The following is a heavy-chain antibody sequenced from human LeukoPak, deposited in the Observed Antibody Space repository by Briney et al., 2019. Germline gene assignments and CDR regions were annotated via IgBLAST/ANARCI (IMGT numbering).Heavy chain of an antibody. J-gene: IGHJ4*02. D-gene: IGHD2-2*01. CDR1: GFTFSSYG. CDR2: ISGSAYNS. V-gene: IGHV3-23*01. CDR3: ANDIVVVPAAKTFDY. Sequence: TGGSLRLSCAASGFTFSSYGLSWVRQAPGKGLEWVSTISGSAYNSYYADSVKGRFTISRDNSKNTLYLQMNSLRAEDTAVYYCANDIVVVPAAKTFDYWGQGTLVTVSS.